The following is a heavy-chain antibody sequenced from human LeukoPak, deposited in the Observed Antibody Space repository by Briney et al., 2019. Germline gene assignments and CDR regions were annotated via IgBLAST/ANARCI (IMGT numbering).Heavy chain of an antibody. CDR1: GFTFSRYS. CDR3: ARDAQWLVPEGYFYYMDV. V-gene: IGHV3-21*01. D-gene: IGHD6-19*01. J-gene: IGHJ6*03. Sequence: GGSLRLSCAGSGFTFSRYSMNWFRQAPGKGLERVSSISSRSTNIFYADSVKGRFTISRDNARNSLYLQMNSLGAEDTAVYYCARDAQWLVPEGYFYYMDVWGKGTTVTVSS. CDR2: ISSRSTNI.